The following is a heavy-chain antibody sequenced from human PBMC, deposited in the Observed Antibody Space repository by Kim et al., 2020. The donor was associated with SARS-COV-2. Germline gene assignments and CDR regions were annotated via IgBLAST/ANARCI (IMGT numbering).Heavy chain of an antibody. CDR2: ISYDGSNK. V-gene: IGHV3-30*18. D-gene: IGHD3-9*01. J-gene: IGHJ4*02. Sequence: GGSLRLSCAASGFTFSSYGMHWVRQAPGKGLEWVAVISYDGSNKYYADSVKGRFTISRDNSKNTLYLQMNSLRAEDTAVYYCAKGDYDILTGLDYWGQGT. CDR1: GFTFSSYG. CDR3: AKGDYDILTGLDY.